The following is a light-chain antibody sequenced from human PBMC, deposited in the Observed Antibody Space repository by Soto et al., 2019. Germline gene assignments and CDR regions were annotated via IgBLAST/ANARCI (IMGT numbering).Light chain of an antibody. CDR3: CSSAGSPRFV. CDR1: SSDVGRYNY. CDR2: DVS. V-gene: IGLV2-11*01. J-gene: IGLJ1*01. Sequence: QSVLTQPRSVSGSPGQSVTISCTGTSSDVGRYNYVSWYQHHPGTAPKVMIYDVSERPSGVPDRFSGSKSGNTASLTISGLQAEDEADYYCCSSAGSPRFVFGTGTQLPVL.